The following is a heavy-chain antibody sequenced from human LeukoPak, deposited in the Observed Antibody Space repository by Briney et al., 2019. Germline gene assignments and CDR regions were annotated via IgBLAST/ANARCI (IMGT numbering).Heavy chain of an antibody. CDR3: ANNLYASGNYFTY. CDR1: GYSISSGYY. CDR2: IYHSGNT. J-gene: IGHJ4*02. V-gene: IGHV4-38-2*02. Sequence: ASETLSLTCTVSGYSISSGYYWGWIRQSPGKGLEWIASIYHSGNTYYNPSLKSRVTISVDTSKNQFSLKLSSVTAADTAVYYCANNLYASGNYFTYWGQGTLVTVSS. D-gene: IGHD3-10*01.